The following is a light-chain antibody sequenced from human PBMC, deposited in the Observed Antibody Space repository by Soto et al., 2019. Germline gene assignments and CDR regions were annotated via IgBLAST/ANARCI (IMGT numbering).Light chain of an antibody. Sequence: EIVLTQSLGTLSFSPPEGVGLXGRPSESLSSAYLAWYQQKPGQAPRLLLYGASTRATGIPDRFSGSGSGTDFTLTISSLQSEDFAVYYCQQYNNWPRTFGQGTKVDI. V-gene: IGKV3-20*01. CDR1: ESLSSAY. CDR2: GAS. CDR3: QQYNNWPRT. J-gene: IGKJ1*01.